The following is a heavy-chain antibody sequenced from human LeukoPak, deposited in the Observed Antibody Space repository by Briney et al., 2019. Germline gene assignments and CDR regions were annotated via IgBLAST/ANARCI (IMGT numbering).Heavy chain of an antibody. D-gene: IGHD3-10*01. CDR1: GFTFSNAW. CDR3: AKSHSVAQRGYFDF. J-gene: IGHJ4*02. CDR2: ISDSGGNT. V-gene: IGHV3-23*01. Sequence: SGGSLRLSCAASGFTFSNAWMSWVRQAPGKGLEWVSTISDSGGNTYYADSVKGRFTISRDNSKNTLYLQINSLRAEDTAFYYCAKSHSVAQRGYFDFWGQGTLVTVSS.